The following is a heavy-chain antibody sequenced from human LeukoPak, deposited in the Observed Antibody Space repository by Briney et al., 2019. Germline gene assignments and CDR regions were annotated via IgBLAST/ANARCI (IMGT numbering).Heavy chain of an antibody. CDR2: IYNSGTT. J-gene: IGHJ4*02. Sequence: SETLSLTCTVSGGSISSGDYYWTWIRQHPGKGLEWIGYIYNSGTTYYNPSLESRVTISGDTSKNQFSLKLSSVTAADTAVYYCARTAGWSYGFDYWGQGTLVTASS. V-gene: IGHV4-31*03. CDR1: GGSISSGDYY. CDR3: ARTAGWSYGFDY. D-gene: IGHD3-16*01.